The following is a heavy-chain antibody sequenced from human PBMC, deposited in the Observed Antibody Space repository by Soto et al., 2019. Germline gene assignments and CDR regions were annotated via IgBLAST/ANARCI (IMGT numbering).Heavy chain of an antibody. CDR2: ICGSGGST. V-gene: IGHV3-23*01. CDR1: GFAFSSYA. CDR3: AKDPMGGSYRPLNFGY. J-gene: IGHJ4*02. D-gene: IGHD3-16*02. Sequence: PVGTLRLSCAASGFAFSSYAISWVRQAPGQGMEWVSAICGSGGSTYYADSVKGRFTISRDNSKNTLYLQMNSLRAGDTAVYYCAKDPMGGSYRPLNFGYGGQGTLVTVSS.